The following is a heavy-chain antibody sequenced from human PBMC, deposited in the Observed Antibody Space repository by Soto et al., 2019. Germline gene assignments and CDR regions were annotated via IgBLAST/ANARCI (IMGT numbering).Heavy chain of an antibody. CDR1: GGSFSGYY. J-gene: IGHJ5*02. D-gene: IGHD6-19*01. Sequence: PSETLSLTCAVYGGSFSGYYWSWIRQPPGKGLEWIGEINHSGSTNYNPSLKSRVTISVDTSKNQFSLKLSSVTAADTAVYYCATGRRIAVAGTPPHNWFDPWGQGNLVTVSS. CDR2: INHSGST. CDR3: ATGRRIAVAGTPPHNWFDP. V-gene: IGHV4-34*01.